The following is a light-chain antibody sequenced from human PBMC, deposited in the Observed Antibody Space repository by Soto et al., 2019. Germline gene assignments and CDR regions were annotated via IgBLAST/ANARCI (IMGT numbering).Light chain of an antibody. CDR2: EAS. CDR3: HQYGISPWT. CDR1: QSVINNY. J-gene: IGKJ1*01. V-gene: IGKV3-20*01. Sequence: EVVLAQSPGTLSLSPGERATLSCRASQSVINNYLAWFQQKVGQAPRLLIYEASTRATGVPDRFRGSGSGTDFTLTISRLEPEDFAVYYCHQYGISPWTFGQGTKVELK.